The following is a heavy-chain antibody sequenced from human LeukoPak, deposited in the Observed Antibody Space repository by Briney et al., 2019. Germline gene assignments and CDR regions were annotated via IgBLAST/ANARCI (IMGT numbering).Heavy chain of an antibody. Sequence: GGSLRLSCAASGFTFSSYEMNWVRQAPGKGLEWVSYISSSGSTIYYADSVKGRFTISRDNLKNTLYLQMNSLRVEDTAVYYCAREAVVNWFDPWGQGTLVTVSS. J-gene: IGHJ5*02. V-gene: IGHV3-48*03. CDR2: ISSSGSTI. CDR1: GFTFSSYE. CDR3: AREAVVNWFDP.